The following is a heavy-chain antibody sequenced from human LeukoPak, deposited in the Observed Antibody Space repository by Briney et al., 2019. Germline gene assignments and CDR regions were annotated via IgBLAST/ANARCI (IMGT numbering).Heavy chain of an antibody. CDR3: AREGKQRAFDY. V-gene: IGHV1-2*06. Sequence: ASVNVSCKASGYTFTGYYMHRVRQAPGRGLEWMGRINPNSGRTNYAQKFQGRVTMTRDTSISTAYMELSRLRSDDTAVYYCAREGKQRAFDYWGQGTLVTVSS. CDR1: GYTFTGYY. CDR2: INPNSGRT. J-gene: IGHJ4*02. D-gene: IGHD6-25*01.